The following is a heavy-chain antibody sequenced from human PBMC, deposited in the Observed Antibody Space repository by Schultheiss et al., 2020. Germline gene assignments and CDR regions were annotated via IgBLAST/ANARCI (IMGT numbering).Heavy chain of an antibody. D-gene: IGHD1-7*01. V-gene: IGHV4-59*01. Sequence: SQTLSLTCAVSGGSISSYYWSWIRQPAGKGLEWIGYIYYSGITNYNPSLKSRVTISVDTSKNQLSLNLSSVTAADTAVYYCARGPPGTTNYYYYGMDVWGQGTTVTVSS. CDR1: GGSISSYY. CDR3: ARGPPGTTNYYYYGMDV. J-gene: IGHJ6*02. CDR2: IYYSGIT.